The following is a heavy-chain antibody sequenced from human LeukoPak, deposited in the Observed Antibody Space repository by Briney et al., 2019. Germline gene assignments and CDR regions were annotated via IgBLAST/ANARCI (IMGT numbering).Heavy chain of an antibody. Sequence: PGRSLRLSCAASGFHVTANYVSGVRQAPGKGLEWVSIIYSGGGTYYADSADGRFPISKDNSKNTLYLQMNSLRVEDTAVYYCARHSNGPVWGQGTLLSVSS. D-gene: IGHD5-18*01. J-gene: IGHJ4*02. CDR1: GFHVTANY. CDR3: ARHSNGPV. V-gene: IGHV3-53*01. CDR2: IYSGGGT.